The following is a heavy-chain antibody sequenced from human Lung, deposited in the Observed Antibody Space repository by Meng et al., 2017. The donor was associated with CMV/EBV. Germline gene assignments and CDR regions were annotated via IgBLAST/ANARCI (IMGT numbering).Heavy chain of an antibody. V-gene: IGHV3-7*01. CDR1: GFTFGHYW. CDR2: IKQDATEA. D-gene: IGHD2-21*02. J-gene: IGHJ6*04. CDR3: ARVLCDDSTCINGRDF. Sequence: GEXXTISCVASGFTFGHYWMSWVRRPPARGLEWGANIKQDATEARYADSTKGRFTISRDNTRRAVSLEMNSLRVEDSAVYYCARVLCDDSTCINGRDFGGKGTXVTVSS.